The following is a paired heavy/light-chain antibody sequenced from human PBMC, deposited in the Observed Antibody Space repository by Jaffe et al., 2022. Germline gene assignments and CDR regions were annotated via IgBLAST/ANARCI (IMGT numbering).Heavy chain of an antibody. V-gene: IGHV4-30-2*01. CDR1: GGSLSSDDSS. D-gene: IGHD3-16*01. CDR3: ARGMAVGGSPDAFDI. CDR2: IYRSGAA. J-gene: IGHJ3*02. Sequence: LQLQESGSGLLKPSQTLSLTCAVSGGSLSSDDSSWSWIRQPPGKGLEWIGYIYRSGAAFYNPSLKSRLTISVDRSKNHFSLNLTSVTAADTAVYYCARGMAVGGSPDAFDIWGQGTLVTVSS.
Light chain of an antibody. CDR1: ALPKKY. J-gene: IGLJ3*02. CDR3: YSIDSTANHRV. V-gene: IGLV3-10*01. Sequence: SYELTQPPSVSVSPGQTARITCSGDALPKKYAYWYQQKSGQAPVLVIYEDSKRPSGIPERFSGSSSGTMATLSISGAQVEDEADYYCYSIDSTANHRVFGGGTKLAVL. CDR2: EDS.